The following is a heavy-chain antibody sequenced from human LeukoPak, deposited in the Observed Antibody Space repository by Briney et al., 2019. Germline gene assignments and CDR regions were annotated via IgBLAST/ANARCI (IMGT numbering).Heavy chain of an antibody. J-gene: IGHJ2*01. CDR3: AREFDL. CDR2: IYTSGST. CDR1: GGSISSGNYY. Sequence: PSETLSLTCTVSGGSISSGNYYWNWIRQPAGKGLEWIGLIYTSGSTYYNPSLKSRLTISLDTSKNQFSLKLGSVTAADTAVCYCAREFDLWGRGTLVTVPS. V-gene: IGHV4-61*02.